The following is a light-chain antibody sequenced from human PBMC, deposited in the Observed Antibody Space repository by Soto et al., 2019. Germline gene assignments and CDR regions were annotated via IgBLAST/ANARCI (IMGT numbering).Light chain of an antibody. CDR2: GAS. V-gene: IGKV3D-15*01. CDR1: QSVSSN. Sequence: QPTLPVSPGERATLSCRASQSVSSNLAWDQQKPGQAPRLLIYGASNRATGIPDRFSGSGSGTDFILTISSLYPEKTAVYFAQRSRNSWSFGQAITV. J-gene: IGKJ1*01. CDR3: QRSRNSWS.